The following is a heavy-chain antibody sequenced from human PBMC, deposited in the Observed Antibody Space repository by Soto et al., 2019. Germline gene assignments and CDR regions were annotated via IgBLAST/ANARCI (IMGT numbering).Heavy chain of an antibody. D-gene: IGHD2-8*02. Sequence: GGSLRLSCAASGFTFSSYGMHWVRQAPGKGLEWVAVIWYDGSNKYYADSVKGRFTISRDNSKNTLYLQMNSLRAEDTAVYYCARDPHTGPFDYWGQGTLVTVSS. CDR3: ARDPHTGPFDY. V-gene: IGHV3-33*01. CDR2: IWYDGSNK. J-gene: IGHJ4*02. CDR1: GFTFSSYG.